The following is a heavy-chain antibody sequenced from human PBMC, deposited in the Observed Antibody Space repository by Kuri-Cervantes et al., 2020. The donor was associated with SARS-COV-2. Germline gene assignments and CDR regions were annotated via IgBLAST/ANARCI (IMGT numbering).Heavy chain of an antibody. CDR3: ARLRQWLDFVPSYFDY. V-gene: IGHV4-38-2*01. J-gene: IGHJ4*02. Sequence: GSLRLSCAVSGYSISSGYYWGWIRQPPGKGLEWIGSIYHSGSTYYNPSLKSRVTTSVDTSKNQFSLKLSSVTAADTAVYYCARLRQWLDFVPSYFDYWGQGTLVTVSS. CDR1: GYSISSGYY. D-gene: IGHD6-19*01. CDR2: IYHSGST.